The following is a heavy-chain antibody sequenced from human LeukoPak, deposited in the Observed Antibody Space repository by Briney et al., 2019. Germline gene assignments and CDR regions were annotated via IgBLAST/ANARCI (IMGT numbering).Heavy chain of an antibody. D-gene: IGHD2-2*01. CDR1: GGTFSSYT. CDR2: IIPILNIT. Sequence: GSSVKVSCKASGGTFSSYTISWVRQAPGQGLEWMGRIIPILNITDYAQNFQGRVTLTADKSTSTAYMELSTLRSEDTAVYYYAKDGVVVVATSVYYYYYGMDVWGQGTTITVSS. V-gene: IGHV1-69*02. J-gene: IGHJ6*02. CDR3: AKDGVVVVATSVYYYYYGMDV.